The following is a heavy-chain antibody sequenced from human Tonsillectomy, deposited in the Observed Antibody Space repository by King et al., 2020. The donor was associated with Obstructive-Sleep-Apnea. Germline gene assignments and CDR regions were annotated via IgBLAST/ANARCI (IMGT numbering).Heavy chain of an antibody. CDR3: ARLPVGGVGYVDY. CDR2: IYGSGST. D-gene: IGHD3-16*01. V-gene: IGHV4-39*07. CDR1: GVSISRTSYY. Sequence: QLVESGPGLVKPSENLSLNCIVSGVSISRTSYYWGWIRQPPGKGLEWIGSIYGSGSTYYSPSLKSRVTMSVDTSRNQFSLKLISVTAADTAVYYCARLPVGGVGYVDYWGPGTLVTVSS. J-gene: IGHJ4*02.